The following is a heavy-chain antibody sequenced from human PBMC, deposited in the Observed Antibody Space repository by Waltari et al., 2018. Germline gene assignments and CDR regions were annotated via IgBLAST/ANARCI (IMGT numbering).Heavy chain of an antibody. Sequence: EVQLLESGGGLVQPGGSLRLHCAASGFPFSTYDMSWVRQAPGKGVEWVSAISGSGGSTYYADYVKGRFTISRDNSKNTLYLQMNSLRAEDTAVYYCAKDGGMAATGYWGQGTLVTVSS. D-gene: IGHD3-16*01. CDR3: AKDGGMAATGY. J-gene: IGHJ4*02. V-gene: IGHV3-23*01. CDR1: GFPFSTYD. CDR2: ISGSGGST.